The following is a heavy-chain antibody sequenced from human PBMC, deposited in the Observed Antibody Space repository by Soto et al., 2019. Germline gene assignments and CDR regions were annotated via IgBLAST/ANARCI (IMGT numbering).Heavy chain of an antibody. J-gene: IGHJ4*02. CDR1: GYTFTSYD. V-gene: IGHV1-8*01. CDR2: KNPNSGNT. CDR3: AVQGVGGGVTYYDYIWGSYRPFAY. D-gene: IGHD3-16*02. Sequence: ASVKVSCKASGYTFTSYDINWVRQATGQGLEWMGWKNPNSGNTGYAQKFQGRVTMTRNTSISTAYMELSSLRSEDTAVYYCAVQGVGGGVTYYDYIWGSYRPFAYWGQGTLVTVSS.